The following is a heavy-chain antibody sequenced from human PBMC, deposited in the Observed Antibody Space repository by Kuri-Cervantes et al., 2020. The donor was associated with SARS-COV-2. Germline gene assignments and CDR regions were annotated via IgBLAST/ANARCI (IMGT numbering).Heavy chain of an antibody. CDR2: IYYSGST. Sequence: SETLSLTCTVSGGSISSYYWSRIRQPPGKGLEWIGYIYYSGSTNYNPSLKSRVAISVDTSKNQFSLKLSSVTAADTAVYYCAREPPGSGLDAFDIWGQGTMVTVSS. D-gene: IGHD3-10*01. CDR3: AREPPGSGLDAFDI. J-gene: IGHJ3*02. V-gene: IGHV4-59*01. CDR1: GGSISSYY.